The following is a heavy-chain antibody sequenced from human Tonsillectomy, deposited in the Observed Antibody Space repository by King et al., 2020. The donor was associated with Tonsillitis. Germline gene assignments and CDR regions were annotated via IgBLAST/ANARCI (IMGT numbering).Heavy chain of an antibody. D-gene: IGHD3-3*01. CDR2: ISSSSSYI. Sequence: VQLVESGGGLVKPGGSLRLSCAASGFTFSSYSMYWVRQAPGKGLEWVSSISSSSSYIYYADSMKGRFTISRDNAKNSLYLQMNSLRAEDTAVYYCAKDHDFWSGYYGYMDVGGKGTTVTVSS. CDR3: AKDHDFWSGYYGYMDV. V-gene: IGHV3-21*01. J-gene: IGHJ6*03. CDR1: GFTFSSYS.